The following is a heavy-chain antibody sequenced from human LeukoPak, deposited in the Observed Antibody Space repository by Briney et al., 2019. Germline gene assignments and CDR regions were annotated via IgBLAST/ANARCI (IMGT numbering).Heavy chain of an antibody. CDR3: VGEKSFFGEAI. J-gene: IGHJ3*02. V-gene: IGHV4-59*01. CDR1: GVFITTYY. Sequence: SETLSLTCTVSGVFITTYYWNWVGQPPGKGLEWIGHMFYSGTTSYNPSLKSRVAISVDTFKSRVSLTVTSVTAADTAVYYCVGEKSFFGEAIWSQGTLVTVSS. D-gene: IGHD3-10*01. CDR2: MFYSGTT.